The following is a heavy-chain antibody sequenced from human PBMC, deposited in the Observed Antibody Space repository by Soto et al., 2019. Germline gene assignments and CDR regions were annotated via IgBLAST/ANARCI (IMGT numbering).Heavy chain of an antibody. CDR1: GFTFGSYW. V-gene: IGHV3-7*05. CDR3: ARDVSPGTSPLYLDAFDI. CDR2: IKRDGSEK. Sequence: EAQLVESGGGLVQPGGSLRLSCEASGFTFGSYWMTWVRQAPGKGLEWVASIKRDGSEKSYLDSVRGRFTISRDNVGNSLSLQMNSLRVEDTALYYCARDVSPGTSPLYLDAFDIWSQGTMVTVSS. J-gene: IGHJ3*02. D-gene: IGHD2-8*01.